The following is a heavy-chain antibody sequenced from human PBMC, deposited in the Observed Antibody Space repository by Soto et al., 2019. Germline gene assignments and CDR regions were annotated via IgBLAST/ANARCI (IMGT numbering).Heavy chain of an antibody. V-gene: IGHV4-30-2*01. J-gene: IGHJ5*02. CDR1: GGSLSSGGYS. D-gene: IGHD1-1*01. Sequence: QLQLQESGSGLVRPSQTLSLTCAVSGGSLSSGGYSWNWIRQPPGKGLEWIGYIYHSGSTLSNPSSKSRVTISIDKSKNQFSLKLSSVTAADTAVYYCARDQLEGNWFDPWGQGTLVTVSS. CDR2: IYHSGST. CDR3: ARDQLEGNWFDP.